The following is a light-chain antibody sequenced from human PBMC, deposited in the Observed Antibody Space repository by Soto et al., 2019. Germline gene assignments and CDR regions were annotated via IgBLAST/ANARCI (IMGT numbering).Light chain of an antibody. V-gene: IGLV1-44*01. J-gene: IGLJ1*01. CDR1: RSNIGTNV. CDR3: ATWDDSLNGYV. Sequence: QSALTQPPSASGTPGQRVTISCSGSRSNIGTNVVNWFQQLPGTAPKLPIHSTNQRPSGVPDRFSGSKSGTSASLAISGLQSEDEADYFCATWDDSLNGYVFATGTRSPS. CDR2: STN.